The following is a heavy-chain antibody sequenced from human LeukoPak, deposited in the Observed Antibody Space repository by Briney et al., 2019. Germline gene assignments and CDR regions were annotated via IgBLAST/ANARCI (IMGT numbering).Heavy chain of an antibody. D-gene: IGHD6-19*01. Sequence: GGSLRLSCAVSGFTFSNYGMHWVPQAPGKGLEWVAFIRNDGNDKYYADSVKGRFTISRDNSKNTLYLQMNSLRREDTAVYYCEAVAGVFDYWGQGTLVTVSS. J-gene: IGHJ4*02. CDR1: GFTFSNYG. CDR3: EAVAGVFDY. CDR2: IRNDGNDK. V-gene: IGHV3-30*02.